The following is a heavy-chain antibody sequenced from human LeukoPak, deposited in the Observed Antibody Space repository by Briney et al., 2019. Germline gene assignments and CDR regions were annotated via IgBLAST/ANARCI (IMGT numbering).Heavy chain of an antibody. J-gene: IGHJ4*02. Sequence: ASVKVSCKASGYTFNNYFISWVRQAPGRGLEWVGWISPHSHTTHYAEKVQGRVTMTTDTSPTTVYMELRSPGSDDTAVYFCARGQSMYYWGQGTPVTVSS. CDR2: ISPHSHTT. D-gene: IGHD2-8*01. CDR3: ARGQSMYY. V-gene: IGHV1-18*01. CDR1: GYTFNNYF.